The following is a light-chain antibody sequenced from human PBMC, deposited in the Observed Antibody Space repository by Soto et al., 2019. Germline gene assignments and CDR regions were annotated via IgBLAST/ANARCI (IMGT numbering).Light chain of an antibody. CDR3: QLRSTWPPVIT. J-gene: IGKJ5*01. CDR1: QTFSSH. CDR2: DAS. Sequence: EIVLTQSPATLSLSPGEGATLSCRASQTFSSHLAWYQQKPGQAPRLLIYDASKRATGIPARFSGRGSGTAFTLTISSLEPEDFAVYYCQLRSTWPPVITFGQGTRLEIK. V-gene: IGKV3-11*01.